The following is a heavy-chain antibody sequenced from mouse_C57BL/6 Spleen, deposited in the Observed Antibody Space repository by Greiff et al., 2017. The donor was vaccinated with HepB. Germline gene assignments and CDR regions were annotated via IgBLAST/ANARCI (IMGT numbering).Heavy chain of an antibody. Sequence: EVQLVESGGDLVKPGGSLKLSCAASGFTFSSYGMSWVRQTPDKRLEWVATISSGGSYTYYPDSVKGRFTISRDNAENTLYLQMSSLKTEDTAMYYCVRHGGYGYDVTCFAVWGTGTPVTVSA. CDR2: ISSGGSYT. CDR1: GFTFSSYG. CDR3: VRHGGYGYDVTCFAV. J-gene: IGHJ3*01. D-gene: IGHD2-14*01. V-gene: IGHV5-6*01.